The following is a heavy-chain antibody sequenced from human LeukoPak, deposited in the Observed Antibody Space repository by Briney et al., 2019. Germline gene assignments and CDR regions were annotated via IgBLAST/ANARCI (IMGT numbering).Heavy chain of an antibody. CDR3: ARGGRGTYYEYYYYMDV. D-gene: IGHD1-26*01. CDR1: GFTFTNYG. CDR2: INNSGGSI. V-gene: IGHV3-23*01. J-gene: IGHJ6*03. Sequence: GGSLRLSCAASGFTFTNYGMSWVRQAPGKGLEWVSGINNSGGSIYYADSVKGRFTISRDNSKSTLYLQLNSLRAEDTAVYYCARGGRGTYYEYYYYMDVWGKGTTVTVSS.